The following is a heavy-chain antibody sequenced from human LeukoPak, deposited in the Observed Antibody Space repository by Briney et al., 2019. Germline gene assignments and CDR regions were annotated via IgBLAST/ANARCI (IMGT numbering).Heavy chain of an antibody. J-gene: IGHJ4*02. D-gene: IGHD3-22*01. CDR3: ASAMAYYYDSSGGWEDY. CDR1: GFTFSSYA. Sequence: PGGSLRLSCAASGFTFSSYAMHWVRQAPGKGLEWVAVISYDGSNKYYADSVKGRFTISRDNSKNTLYLQMNSLRAEDTAVYYCASAMAYYYDSSGGWEDYWGQGTLVTVSS. CDR2: ISYDGSNK. V-gene: IGHV3-30-3*01.